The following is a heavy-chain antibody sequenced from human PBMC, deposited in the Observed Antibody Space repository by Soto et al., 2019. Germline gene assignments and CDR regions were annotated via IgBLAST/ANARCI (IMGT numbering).Heavy chain of an antibody. CDR1: ADSSTISNSY. D-gene: IGHD1-1*01. Sequence: TLSLTCTVSADSSTISNSYWGWLRQPPGKGLQWIGSSSYNGGTFYNPSLKGRVAISVDTSKTQCSLQVPPVTAADTAVYYCARHRIEVVWRGFGFWGQVSTGTVS. CDR3: ARHRIEVVWRGFGF. J-gene: IGHJ4*02. CDR2: SSYNGGT. V-gene: IGHV4-39*01.